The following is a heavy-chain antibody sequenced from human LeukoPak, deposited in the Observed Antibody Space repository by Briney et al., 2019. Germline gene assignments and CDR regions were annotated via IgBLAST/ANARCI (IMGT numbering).Heavy chain of an antibody. CDR2: VYISGST. J-gene: IGHJ3*02. Sequence: KSSQTLSLTCTVSGGSISSGGYYYWSWIRQPAGKGLEWIGRVYISGSTSDNPSLRSRVTISIDTSKNQFSLKLSSVTAADTAVYYCVRSGWYISGAFDIWGQGTMVTVSS. CDR1: GGSISSGGYYY. D-gene: IGHD6-19*01. CDR3: VRSGWYISGAFDI. V-gene: IGHV4-61*02.